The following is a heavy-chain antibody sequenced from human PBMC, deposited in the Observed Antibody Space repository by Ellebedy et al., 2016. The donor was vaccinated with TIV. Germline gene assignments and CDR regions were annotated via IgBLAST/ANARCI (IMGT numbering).Heavy chain of an antibody. CDR2: ITPFFGTT. Sequence: ASVKVSCKASGGTFRNYAITWVRQAPGQGLEWMGGITPFFGTTDYAQKFQGRVTITADESTGTAYMELSSLRYEDTAVYYCAGGAVDYGDDETESDYYGMDVWGQGTTVTVSS. J-gene: IGHJ6*02. V-gene: IGHV1-69*13. D-gene: IGHD4-17*01. CDR3: AGGAVDYGDDETESDYYGMDV. CDR1: GGTFRNYA.